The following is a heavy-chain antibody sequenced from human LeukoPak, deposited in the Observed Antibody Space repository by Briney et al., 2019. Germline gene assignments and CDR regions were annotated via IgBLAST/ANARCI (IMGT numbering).Heavy chain of an antibody. CDR1: GFTFSSYG. CDR2: IRYDGSNK. J-gene: IGHJ4*02. Sequence: PGGSLRPSCAASGFTFSSYGMHWVRQAPGKGLEWVAFIRYDGSNKYYADSVKGRFTISRDNSKNTLYLQMNSLRAEDTAVYYCAKGLESAAGTGFEYWGQGTLVTISS. V-gene: IGHV3-30*02. D-gene: IGHD6-13*01. CDR3: AKGLESAAGTGFEY.